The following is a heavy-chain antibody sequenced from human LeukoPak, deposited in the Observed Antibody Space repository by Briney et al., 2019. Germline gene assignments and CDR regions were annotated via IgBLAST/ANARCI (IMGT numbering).Heavy chain of an antibody. J-gene: IGHJ6*03. CDR1: GGTFSSYA. D-gene: IGHD2-15*01. Sequence: SVKVSCKASGGTFSSYAISWVRQAPGQGLEWMGGIIPIFGTANYAQKFQGRVTITTDESTSTAYMELSSLRSEDTAVYYCAIKYCSGGSCYNYYYYRDVWGKGTTVTVSS. CDR3: AIKYCSGGSCYNYYYYRDV. V-gene: IGHV1-69*05. CDR2: IIPIFGTA.